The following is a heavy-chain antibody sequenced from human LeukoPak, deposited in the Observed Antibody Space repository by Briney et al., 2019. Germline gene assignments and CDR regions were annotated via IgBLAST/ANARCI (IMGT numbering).Heavy chain of an antibody. Sequence: SETLSLTCSVSGGSISSGNYYWSWIRQPAGKGLEWIGRSYTSGSTNYNPSLKSRVTISVDTSKNQFSLKLNSVTAADTAVYYCTRRYCSSTNCHDAFDIWGQGTMVTVSS. CDR2: SYTSGST. J-gene: IGHJ3*02. V-gene: IGHV4-61*02. CDR3: TRRYCSSTNCHDAFDI. D-gene: IGHD2-2*01. CDR1: GGSISSGNYY.